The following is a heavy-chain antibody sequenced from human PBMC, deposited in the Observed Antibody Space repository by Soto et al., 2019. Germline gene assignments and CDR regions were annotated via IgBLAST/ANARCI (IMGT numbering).Heavy chain of an antibody. Sequence: QVQLVESGGGVVQPGRSLRLSCAASGFTFSSYGMHWVRQAPGKGLEWVAVIWYDGSNKYYADSVKGRFTISRDNSKNTLYQQMNSLRAEDTAVYYCARGLGDKRPNTGFDYWGQGTLVTVSS. J-gene: IGHJ4*02. CDR1: GFTFSSYG. CDR2: IWYDGSNK. V-gene: IGHV3-33*01. CDR3: ARGLGDKRPNTGFDY. D-gene: IGHD2-21*02.